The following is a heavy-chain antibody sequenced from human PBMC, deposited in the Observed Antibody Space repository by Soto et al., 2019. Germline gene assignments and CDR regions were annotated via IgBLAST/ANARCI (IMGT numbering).Heavy chain of an antibody. CDR1: GGTFGSYA. CDR2: VIPIFGTP. Sequence: QVQLVQSGAEVKKPGSSVKFSCKSSGGTFGSYAISWVRQAPGQGLEWMGGVIPIFGTPHYAQKFHGIVTITADIPTSTAYLELSSLKSADTAVYYCAKIRGTISLQEEDAIWGQGTLFSVSS. V-gene: IGHV1-69*06. D-gene: IGHD3-10*01. CDR3: AKIRGTISLQEEDAI. J-gene: IGHJ4*02.